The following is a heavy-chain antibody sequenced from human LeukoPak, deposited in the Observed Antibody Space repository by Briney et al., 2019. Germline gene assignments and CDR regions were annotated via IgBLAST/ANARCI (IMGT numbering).Heavy chain of an antibody. D-gene: IGHD2-15*01. CDR1: GFPFSSYA. CDR3: AKDSLRMIWVFDI. CDR2: MSYDGSNK. Sequence: GGSLRLSCAASGFPFSSYAMHWVRQAPGKGLEWVAVMSYDGSNKYYADSVKGRFTISRDNSKNTLYLQMNSLRAEDTAVYYCAKDSLRMIWVFDIWGQGTMVTVSS. V-gene: IGHV3-30-3*01. J-gene: IGHJ3*02.